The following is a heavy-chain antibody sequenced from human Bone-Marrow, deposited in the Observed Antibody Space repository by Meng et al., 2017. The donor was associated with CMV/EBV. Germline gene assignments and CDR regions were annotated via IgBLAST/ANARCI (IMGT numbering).Heavy chain of an antibody. CDR1: GYTFTGYY. CDR3: ATARFLEWFTLDY. Sequence: ASVKVSCKASGYTFTGYYMHWVRQAPGQGLEWMGGFDPEDGETIYAQKFQGRVTMTEDTSTDTAYMELSSLRSEDTAVYYCATARFLEWFTLDYWGQGTLVTVSS. J-gene: IGHJ4*02. D-gene: IGHD3-3*01. V-gene: IGHV1-24*01. CDR2: FDPEDGET.